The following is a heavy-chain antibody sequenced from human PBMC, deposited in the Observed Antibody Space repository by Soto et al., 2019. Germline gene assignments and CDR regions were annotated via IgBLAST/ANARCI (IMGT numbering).Heavy chain of an antibody. J-gene: IGHJ4*02. CDR1: GGSVSSGGYY. CDR3: TGGGIASVKADY. D-gene: IGHD6-13*01. Sequence: QVQLRESGPGLVKPSQTLSLTCTVSGGSVSSGGYYWSWIRQHPGKGLEWIGYIYYSGSTYYNPSLKSRVTISVDTTRNPFSLKRRPVTAAATAVYYCTGGGIASVKADYWGQGTLVTVSS. CDR2: IYYSGST. V-gene: IGHV4-31*03.